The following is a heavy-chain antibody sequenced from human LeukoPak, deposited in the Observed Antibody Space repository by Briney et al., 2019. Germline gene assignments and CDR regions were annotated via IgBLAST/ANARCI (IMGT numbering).Heavy chain of an antibody. CDR1: GFTFSNAW. V-gene: IGHV3-15*01. CDR2: IKSKTDGGTT. J-gene: IGHJ4*02. Sequence: GGSLRLSCAASGFTFSNAWMSWVRQAPGKGLEWVGRIKSKTDGGTTDYAAPVKGRFTISRDDSKNTLYLQMNSLKTEDTALYYCTTEGVRYSGLVDYWGQGTLVTVSS. CDR3: TTEGVRYSGLVDY. D-gene: IGHD1-26*01.